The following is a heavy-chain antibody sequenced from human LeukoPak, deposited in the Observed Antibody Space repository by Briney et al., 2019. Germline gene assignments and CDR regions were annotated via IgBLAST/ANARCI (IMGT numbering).Heavy chain of an antibody. D-gene: IGHD2-8*01. J-gene: IGHJ4*02. V-gene: IGHV2-70*11. CDR1: GFSLPTRGMS. CDR2: IDWDDLK. CDR3: TRKMGFEY. Sequence: SGPTLLNPSQTLTLTCTFPGFSLPTRGMSVSWNRQPPAKALEWLARIDWDDLKYYTSSLKTRLTISKDTSKNQVVLTMPNMDPGDTATYHCTRKMGFEYWGPGLLVIVSS.